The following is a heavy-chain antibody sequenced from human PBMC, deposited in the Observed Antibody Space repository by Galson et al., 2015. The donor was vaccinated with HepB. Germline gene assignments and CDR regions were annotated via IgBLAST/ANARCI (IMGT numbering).Heavy chain of an antibody. V-gene: IGHV1-46*01. CDR1: GYTFTSYY. Sequence: SVKVSCKASGYTFTSYYIHWVRQAPVQGLEWMGMINPSGGSTTYAQKFQGRVTMTRDTSTSTVYMELSSLRSEDTAVYFCARDLFGYIGFWGQGTLVTVSS. CDR3: ARDLFGYIGF. D-gene: IGHD5-24*01. CDR2: INPSGGST. J-gene: IGHJ4*02.